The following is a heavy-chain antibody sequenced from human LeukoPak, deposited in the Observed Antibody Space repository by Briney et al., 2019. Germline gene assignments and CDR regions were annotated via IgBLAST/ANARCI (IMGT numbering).Heavy chain of an antibody. CDR2: IYYSGST. CDR3: ARICGGDCYYYYYYGMDV. J-gene: IGHJ6*02. Sequence: PSETLSLTCSVSGGSISSSSYYWRWIRRPPGEGLEWIGSIYYSGSTYYDPSLKSRVTISVDTSKNQFSLKLSSVTAADTAVYYCARICGGDCYYYYYYGMDVWGQGTTVTVSS. D-gene: IGHD2-21*02. V-gene: IGHV4-39*01. CDR1: GGSISSSSYY.